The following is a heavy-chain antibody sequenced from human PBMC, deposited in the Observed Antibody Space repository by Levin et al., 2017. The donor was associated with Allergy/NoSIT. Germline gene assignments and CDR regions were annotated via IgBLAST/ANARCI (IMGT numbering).Heavy chain of an antibody. D-gene: IGHD5-24*01. CDR3: ATTKTRVGVGRVAGILDY. CDR2: IYTGGST. CDR1: GFIVNSNY. J-gene: IGHJ4*02. V-gene: IGHV3-53*01. Sequence: GGSLRLSCAASGFIVNSNYMTWVRQAPGKGLEWVSVIYTGGSTYYADSVKGRFTISTDSSRNTLSLQMNSLRAEDTAVYFCATTKTRVGVGRVAGILDYWGQGTLVSVSS.